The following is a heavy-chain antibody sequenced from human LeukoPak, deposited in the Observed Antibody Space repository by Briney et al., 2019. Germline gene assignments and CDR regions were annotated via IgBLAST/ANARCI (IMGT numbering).Heavy chain of an antibody. J-gene: IGHJ4*02. Sequence: GGSLRLSCAASGFTFNDYGMNWVRQAPGEGLEWVSYISSSSSSKQYADSVKGRFTISRDNAKNSLYLQMNSLRAEDSAVYYCARGGAARPDYWGQGTQVTVSS. CDR2: ISSSSSSK. D-gene: IGHD6-6*01. V-gene: IGHV3-48*01. CDR3: ARGGAARPDY. CDR1: GFTFNDYG.